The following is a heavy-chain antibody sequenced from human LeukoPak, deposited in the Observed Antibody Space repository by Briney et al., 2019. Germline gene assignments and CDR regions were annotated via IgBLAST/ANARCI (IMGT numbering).Heavy chain of an antibody. V-gene: IGHV3-23*01. CDR2: ISGSGCST. J-gene: IGHJ4*02. CDR1: GFTLSSYA. Sequence: PGGSLRLSCAASGFTLSSYAMSWVRQPPGKGLEWVSAISGSGCSTYYADSVKGRFTTSRNNSKNTLNMQMNSMRAEDTAVYYCAKLVRGVVVPYYDYWGQGTLVTVSS. CDR3: AKLVRGVVVPYYDY. D-gene: IGHD3-10*01.